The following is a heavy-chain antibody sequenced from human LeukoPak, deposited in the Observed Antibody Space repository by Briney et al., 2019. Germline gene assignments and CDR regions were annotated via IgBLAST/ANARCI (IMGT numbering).Heavy chain of an antibody. V-gene: IGHV3-7*01. J-gene: IGHJ4*02. Sequence: GGSLRLSCAGSGFTFSDFWMTWVRQTPGKGLEWVANIKEDGTEKNLVDSVKGRFTISRDNAKNSLYLQMNSLRAEDTAVYYCARVKQLDYWGQGTLVTVSS. CDR2: IKEDGTEK. CDR3: ARVKQLDY. D-gene: IGHD6-13*01. CDR1: GFTFSDFW.